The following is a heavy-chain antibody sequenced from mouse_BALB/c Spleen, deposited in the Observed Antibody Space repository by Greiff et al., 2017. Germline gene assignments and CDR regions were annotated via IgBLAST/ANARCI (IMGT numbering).Heavy chain of an antibody. CDR1: GYTFTNYW. D-gene: IGHD2-14*01. CDR2: IYPGGGYT. Sequence: VQLVESGAELVRPGTSVKISCKASGYTFTNYWLGWVKQRPGHGLEWIGDIYPGGGYTNYNEKFKGKATLTADTSSSTAYMQLSSLTSEDSAVYFCARFREYDGYYWGQGTTLTVSS. J-gene: IGHJ2*01. CDR3: ARFREYDGYY. V-gene: IGHV1-63*02.